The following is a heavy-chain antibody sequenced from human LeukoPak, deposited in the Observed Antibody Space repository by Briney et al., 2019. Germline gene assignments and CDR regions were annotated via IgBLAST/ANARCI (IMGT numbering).Heavy chain of an antibody. V-gene: IGHV3-53*01. Sequence: GGSLRLSCAASGFTVSSNFMNWVRQAPGKGLEWVSVIYGGGNIYYADSVKGRFTISRDNSKNTLYLQMNSLRAEDTAVYYCARGAGYNYPYYFDYWGQGTLVTVSS. CDR2: IYGGGNI. D-gene: IGHD5-24*01. J-gene: IGHJ4*02. CDR3: ARGAGYNYPYYFDY. CDR1: GFTVSSNF.